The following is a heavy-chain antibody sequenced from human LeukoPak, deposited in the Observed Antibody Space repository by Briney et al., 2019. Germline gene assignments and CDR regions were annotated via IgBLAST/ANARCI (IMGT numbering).Heavy chain of an antibody. Sequence: SGTLSLTCTVSGGSISSSHWWSWVRQPPGKGLECIGEIYHTGSTNYNPSLKSRVTISLDTSKNQFSLKLSSVTAADTAVYYCAGSSQWLALDYWGQGALVTVSS. CDR1: GGSISSSHW. D-gene: IGHD6-19*01. CDR3: AGSSQWLALDY. CDR2: IYHTGST. V-gene: IGHV4-4*02. J-gene: IGHJ4*02.